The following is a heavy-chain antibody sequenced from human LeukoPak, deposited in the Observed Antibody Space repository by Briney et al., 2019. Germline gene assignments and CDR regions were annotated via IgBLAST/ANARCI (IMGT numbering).Heavy chain of an antibody. Sequence: PGESLRLSCAASGFTFSSYWLHWVRQTPGKGLVWVSRINSDGSSTTYADSVKGRFTISRDNAKNTLYLQMNSLRAEDTALYYCASEGYYLYSLDYWGQGTLVTVSS. D-gene: IGHD1-26*01. V-gene: IGHV3-74*01. CDR2: INSDGSST. J-gene: IGHJ4*02. CDR1: GFTFSSYW. CDR3: ASEGYYLYSLDY.